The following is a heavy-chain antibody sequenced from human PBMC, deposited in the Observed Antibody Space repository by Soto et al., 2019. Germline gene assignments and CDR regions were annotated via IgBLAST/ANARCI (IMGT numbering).Heavy chain of an antibody. D-gene: IGHD3-10*01. CDR1: GFTFTSYN. J-gene: IGHJ5*02. Sequence: QLVESGGGLVQPGASLRLSCAASGFTFTSYNMNCVRQAPGKGLEWVSYISTNSKTIYYADSVRGRFTISRDNAQNSLSLQMDSRRAEGTVFYYCARSFDLSSGSATNVDKACDSWGQGTLVTVS. V-gene: IGHV3-48*01. CDR2: ISTNSKTI. CDR3: ARSFDLSSGSATNVDKACDS.